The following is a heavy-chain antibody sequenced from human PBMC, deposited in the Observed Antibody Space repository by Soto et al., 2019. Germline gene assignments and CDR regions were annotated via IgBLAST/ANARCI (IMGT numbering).Heavy chain of an antibody. Sequence: SETLSLTCAVYGGSFSGYYWSWIRQPPGKGLEWIGEINHSGSTNYNPSLKSRVTISVDTSKNQFSLKLSSVTAADTAVYYCARGVYYGSGSYYQYYYYYGMDVWGQGTTVTVSS. V-gene: IGHV4-34*01. J-gene: IGHJ6*02. CDR1: GGSFSGYY. CDR3: ARGVYYGSGSYYQYYYYYGMDV. CDR2: INHSGST. D-gene: IGHD3-10*01.